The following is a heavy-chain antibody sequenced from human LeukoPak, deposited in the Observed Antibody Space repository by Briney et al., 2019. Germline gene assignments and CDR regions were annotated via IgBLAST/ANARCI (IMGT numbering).Heavy chain of an antibody. CDR2: INHSGST. D-gene: IGHD6-13*01. V-gene: IGHV4-34*01. J-gene: IGHJ4*02. CDR3: ARGGIYSSSWYLNY. CDR1: GGSFSGYY. Sequence: PSETLSLTCAVYGGSFSGYYWSWIRQPPGKGLEWIGEINHSGSTNYNPSLKGRVTISVDTSKNQFSLKLSSVTAADTAVYYCARGGIYSSSWYLNYWGQGTLVTVSS.